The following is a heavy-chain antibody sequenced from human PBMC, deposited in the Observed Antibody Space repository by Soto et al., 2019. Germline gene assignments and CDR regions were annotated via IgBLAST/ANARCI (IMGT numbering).Heavy chain of an antibody. J-gene: IGHJ4*02. D-gene: IGHD2-21*02. CDR1: GYTFTSYY. Sequence: QVQLMQSGAEVKKPGASVTISCKASGYTFTSYYIHWVRQAPRQGLEWMAIINPSGGSTNYAQKFEGRVPVTRDTSTSTVKLELRGVSSEDTSVYYCASDLTAADDWGQGTLVTVSS. CDR3: ASDLTAADD. V-gene: IGHV1-46*01. CDR2: INPSGGST.